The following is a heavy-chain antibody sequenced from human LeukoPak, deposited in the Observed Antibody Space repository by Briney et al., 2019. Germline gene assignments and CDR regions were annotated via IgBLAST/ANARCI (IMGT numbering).Heavy chain of an antibody. Sequence: GGSLRLSCAASGFTFSSYAMHWVRQAPGKGLEWVAVISYDGSNKYYADSVKGRFTISRDNSKNTLYLQMNSLRAEDTAVYYCARDLGSSMVRGVIGYWGQGTLVTVSS. CDR3: ARDLGSSMVRGVIGY. CDR2: ISYDGSNK. CDR1: GFTFSSYA. V-gene: IGHV3-30-3*01. D-gene: IGHD3-10*01. J-gene: IGHJ4*02.